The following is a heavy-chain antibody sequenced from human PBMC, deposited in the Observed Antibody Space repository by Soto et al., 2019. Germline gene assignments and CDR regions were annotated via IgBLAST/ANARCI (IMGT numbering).Heavy chain of an antibody. D-gene: IGHD1-1*01. CDR2: IYSGGST. Sequence: PGGSLRLSCAASGFTVSSNYMSCVRQAPGKGLEWVSVIYSGGSTYYADSVKGRFTISRDNSKNTLYLQMKSLRAEDTAVYYCVSVGKGYNLYYLAFWAQGTPVTVSS. CDR1: GFTVSSNY. J-gene: IGHJ4*01. V-gene: IGHV3-53*01. CDR3: VSVGKGYNLYYLAF.